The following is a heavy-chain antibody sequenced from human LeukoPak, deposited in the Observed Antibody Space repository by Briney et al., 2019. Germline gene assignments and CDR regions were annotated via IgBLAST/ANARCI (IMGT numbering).Heavy chain of an antibody. CDR3: AREVDVPSTSDGFDI. V-gene: IGHV4-31*03. CDR2: IHYTGAT. J-gene: IGHJ3*02. Sequence: SETLSLTCTVSGVSISRSDYWSWIRQAPGKGLEWVGYIHYTGATYYNPSLKSRLTLSLDTSKNQFSLKLSCVTAADTAVYYCAREVDVPSTSDGFDIWGQGTVVTVSS. CDR1: GVSISRSDY. D-gene: IGHD3-10*02.